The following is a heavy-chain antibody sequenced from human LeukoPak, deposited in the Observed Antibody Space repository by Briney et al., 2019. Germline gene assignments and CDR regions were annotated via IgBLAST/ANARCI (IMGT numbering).Heavy chain of an antibody. CDR1: GFTVSSNY. V-gene: IGHV3-53*04. Sequence: GGSLRLSCAASGFTVSSNYMSWVRQAPGKGLEWVSVIYSGGSTYYADSGKGRLTISRHNSKNTLYLKMNSLRAEDTAVYYCARGHYYDSSGYYGYFDYWGQGTLVTVSS. CDR2: IYSGGST. CDR3: ARGHYYDSSGYYGYFDY. D-gene: IGHD3-22*01. J-gene: IGHJ4*02.